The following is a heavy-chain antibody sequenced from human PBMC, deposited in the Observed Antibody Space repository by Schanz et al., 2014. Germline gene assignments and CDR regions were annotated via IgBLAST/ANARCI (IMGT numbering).Heavy chain of an antibody. CDR2: IYSRGST. V-gene: IGHV3-53*04. CDR1: GFTVSNSY. CDR3: ARAQGVIRLYYGVDV. Sequence: DVQLVDSGGGLVQPGGSLRLSCAASGFTVSNSYIHWVRQAPGKGLEWVSTIYSRGSTYYADSGRGRFTISRDNSMNTVYLQMNSLGSDDADIYYCARAQGVIRLYYGVDVWGQGTTVTVSS. J-gene: IGHJ6*02. D-gene: IGHD3-10*01.